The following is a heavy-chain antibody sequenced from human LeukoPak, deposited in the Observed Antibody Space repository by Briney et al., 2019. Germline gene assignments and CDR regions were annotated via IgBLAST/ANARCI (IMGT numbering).Heavy chain of an antibody. CDR2: LSYDGTNK. Sequence: GGSLRLSCAASGFTFSNYAMHWVRQAPGRGLEWVAVLSYDGTNKYYADSVKGRFTISRDNSKNTLYLQMNSLRAEDTAVYYCARDTGSGWADYWGQGTLVTVSS. CDR3: ARDTGSGWADY. V-gene: IGHV3-30*04. D-gene: IGHD6-19*01. J-gene: IGHJ4*02. CDR1: GFTFSNYA.